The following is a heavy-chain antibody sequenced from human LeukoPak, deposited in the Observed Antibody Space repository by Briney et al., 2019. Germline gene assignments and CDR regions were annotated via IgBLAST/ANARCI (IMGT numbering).Heavy chain of an antibody. J-gene: IGHJ3*02. CDR1: GFTFSHYG. CDR3: ASVYCSRTSCFDTFDI. Sequence: PGGSLRLSCAASGFTFSHYGMHWVRQAPGKGLEWVSYISLSSSSIYYADSLKGRFTISRDNAKNSLYLQMNSLRAEDTAVYYCASVYCSRTSCFDTFDIWGQGTMVTVSS. D-gene: IGHD2-2*01. V-gene: IGHV3-48*01. CDR2: ISLSSSSI.